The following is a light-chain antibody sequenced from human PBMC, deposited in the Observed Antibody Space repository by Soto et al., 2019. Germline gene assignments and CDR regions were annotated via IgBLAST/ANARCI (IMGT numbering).Light chain of an antibody. Sequence: DIRMTQSPSSLSASVGDRVTITCRASQSISNYLNWYQQKPGKTPKLLIYAASSLQSGVPSRFSGSGSGTDFTLTISSLQLEDFATYYCQQSYSTPWTFGQGTKVGIK. CDR2: AAS. V-gene: IGKV1-39*01. CDR1: QSISNY. CDR3: QQSYSTPWT. J-gene: IGKJ1*01.